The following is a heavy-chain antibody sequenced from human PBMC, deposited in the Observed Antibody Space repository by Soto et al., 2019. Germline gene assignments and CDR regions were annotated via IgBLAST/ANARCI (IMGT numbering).Heavy chain of an antibody. CDR1: GYTFTGYY. CDR2: INPNSGGT. D-gene: IGHD2-2*02. V-gene: IGHV1-2*04. J-gene: IGHJ3*02. CDR3: ARDYCSSTSCYNLGAFDI. Sequence: QVQLVQSGAEVKKPGASVKVSCKASGYTFTGYYMHWVRQAPGQGLEWMGWINPNSGGTNYAQKCQGWVTMTRDTSISTAYMELSRLRSDDTAVYYCARDYCSSTSCYNLGAFDIWGQGTMVTVSS.